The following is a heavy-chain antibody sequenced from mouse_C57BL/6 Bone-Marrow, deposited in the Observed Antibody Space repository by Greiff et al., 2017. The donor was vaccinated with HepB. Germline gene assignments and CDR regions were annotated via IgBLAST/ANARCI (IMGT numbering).Heavy chain of an antibody. CDR2: IYPGGGYT. CDR3: ARDYSNAWFAY. D-gene: IGHD2-5*01. Sequence: QVQLQQSGAELVRPGTSVKMSCKASGYTFTNYWIGWAKQRPGHGLEWIGDIYPGGGYTNYNEKFKGKATLTADKSSSTAYMQFSSLTSEDSAIYYCARDYSNAWFAYWGQGTLVTVSA. J-gene: IGHJ3*01. V-gene: IGHV1-63*01. CDR1: GYTFTNYW.